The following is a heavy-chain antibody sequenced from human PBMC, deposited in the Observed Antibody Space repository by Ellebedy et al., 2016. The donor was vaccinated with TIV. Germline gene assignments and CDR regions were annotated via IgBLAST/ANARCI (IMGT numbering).Heavy chain of an antibody. CDR1: GFTFSSYG. J-gene: IGHJ4*02. D-gene: IGHD6-19*01. CDR2: KRFDGKNE. CDR3: TRETIPPTGAVGGTGLDC. Sequence: PGGSLRLSCAASGFTFSSYGMHWVRQAPGKGLEGVASKRFDGKNEYNADSVKGRFIISRDMSKNTLYLQMNRLRDEDTAMYYCTRETIPPTGAVGGTGLDCWGQGTLVIVSS. V-gene: IGHV3-30*02.